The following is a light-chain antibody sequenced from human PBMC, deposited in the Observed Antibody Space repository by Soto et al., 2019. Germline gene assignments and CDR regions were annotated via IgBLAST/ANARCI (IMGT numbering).Light chain of an antibody. J-gene: IGKJ2*01. CDR1: QSVSSY. V-gene: IGKV3-11*01. CDR3: QQRSNWPPYT. CDR2: DAS. Sequence: EIVLTQSPATLSLSPGERATLSCMASQSVSSYLACYQQKPGQAPRLLIYDASNRATGIPARFSGSGSGTDFTLTISSLEPEDFAVYYCQQRSNWPPYTFGQGTKLEIK.